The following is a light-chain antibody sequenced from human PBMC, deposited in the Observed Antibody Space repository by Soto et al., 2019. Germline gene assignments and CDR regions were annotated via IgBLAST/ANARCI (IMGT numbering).Light chain of an antibody. CDR1: SSDVGGYNF. Sequence: QSALTQPPSASGSPGQSVTISCTGTSSDVGGYNFVSWYQQHPGKAPKLMIYEVSKRPSGVPDRFSGSKSGNTASLTVSGLQTEDEADYYCTPYAGNNGVFGGGTKLTVL. CDR2: EVS. J-gene: IGLJ3*02. CDR3: TPYAGNNGV. V-gene: IGLV2-8*01.